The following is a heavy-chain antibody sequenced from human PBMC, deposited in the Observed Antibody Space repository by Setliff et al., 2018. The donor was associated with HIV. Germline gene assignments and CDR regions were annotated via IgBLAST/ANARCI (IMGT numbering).Heavy chain of an antibody. J-gene: IGHJ6*03. D-gene: IGHD3-3*01. Sequence: SETLSLTCTVSGGSISSGSYFWTWIRQPAGKGLEWIGHIYTSGSTNYNPSLKSRVTISVDTSKNQFSLKLSSVTAADTAMYYCARDVYDYDFGGYFYMDVWGKGTTVTVSS. CDR1: GGSISSGSYF. V-gene: IGHV4-61*09. CDR2: IYTSGST. CDR3: ARDVYDYDFGGYFYMDV.